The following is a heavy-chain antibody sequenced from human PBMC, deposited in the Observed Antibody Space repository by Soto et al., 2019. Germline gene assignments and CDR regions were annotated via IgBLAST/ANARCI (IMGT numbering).Heavy chain of an antibody. D-gene: IGHD3-16*02. Sequence: SETLSLTCTVSGGSISSYYWSWIRQPPGKGLEWIGYIYYSGSTNYNPSLKSRVTISVDTSKNQFSLKLSSVTAADTAVYYCARGYDYIWGSYRYRTYYFDYWGQGTLVTVSS. V-gene: IGHV4-59*01. CDR3: ARGYDYIWGSYRYRTYYFDY. J-gene: IGHJ4*02. CDR1: GGSISSYY. CDR2: IYYSGST.